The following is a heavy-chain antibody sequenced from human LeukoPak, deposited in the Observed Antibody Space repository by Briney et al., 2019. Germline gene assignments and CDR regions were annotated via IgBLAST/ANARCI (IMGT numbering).Heavy chain of an antibody. V-gene: IGHV4-39*07. CDR1: GGSISSSSHY. CDR2: IHYSGST. Sequence: SETLSLTCTVSGGSISSSSHYWGWIRQPPGKGLEWVGSIHYSGSTHHNPSLKSRVAISVDTSKNQFSLRLSSATAADTAVYYCASHYSNYDYFYYIDVWGKGITVTVSS. CDR3: ASHYSNYDYFYYIDV. D-gene: IGHD4-11*01. J-gene: IGHJ6*03.